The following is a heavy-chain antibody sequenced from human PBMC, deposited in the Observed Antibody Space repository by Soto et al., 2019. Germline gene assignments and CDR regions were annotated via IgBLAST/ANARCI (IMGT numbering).Heavy chain of an antibody. J-gene: IGHJ4*01. CDR2: IDPSDSYT. D-gene: IGHD4-17*01. CDR1: GYSFTSYW. V-gene: IGHV5-10-1*01. Sequence: PGESLKISCKGSGYSFTSYWISWVHQMPGKGLEWMGRIDPSDSYTNYSPSFQGHVTISADKSISTAYLQWSSLKASDTAMYYCARRGYGDYGIDYWGHGTLVTVSS. CDR3: ARRGYGDYGIDY.